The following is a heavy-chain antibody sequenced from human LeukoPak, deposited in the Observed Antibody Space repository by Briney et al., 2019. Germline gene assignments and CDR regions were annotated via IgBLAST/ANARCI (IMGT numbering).Heavy chain of an antibody. J-gene: IGHJ4*02. D-gene: IGHD6-13*01. CDR2: ISSSSSTI. CDR3: ARDSSPDY. Sequence: GGSLRLSCAASGFSFSSYEMNWVRQAPGKGLDWVSYISSSSSTIYYADSVRGRFTIPRDNAQNSLFLQMNSLRAEDTAVYYCARDSSPDYWGQGTLVTVSS. CDR1: GFSFSSYE. V-gene: IGHV3-48*01.